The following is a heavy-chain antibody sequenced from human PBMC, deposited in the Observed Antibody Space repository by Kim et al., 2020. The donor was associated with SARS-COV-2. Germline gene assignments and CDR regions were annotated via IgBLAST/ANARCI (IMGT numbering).Heavy chain of an antibody. J-gene: IGHJ6*02. CDR2: ISWNSGSI. CDR3: AKGQGVRGVYYYYGMDV. D-gene: IGHD3-10*01. CDR1: GFTFDDYA. V-gene: IGHV3-9*01. Sequence: GGSLRLSCAASGFTFDDYAMHWVRQAPGKGLEWVSGISWNSGSIGYADSVKGRFTISRDNAKNSLYLQMNSLRAEDTALYYCAKGQGVRGVYYYYGMDVWGQGTTVTVS.